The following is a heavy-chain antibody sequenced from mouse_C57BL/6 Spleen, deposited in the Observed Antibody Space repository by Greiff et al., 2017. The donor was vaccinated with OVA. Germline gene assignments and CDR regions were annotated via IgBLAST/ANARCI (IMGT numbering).Heavy chain of an antibody. D-gene: IGHD1-1*01. V-gene: IGHV1-7*01. J-gene: IGHJ2*01. CDR2: INPSSGYP. Sequence: QVHVKQSGAELAKPGASVKLSCKASGYTFTSYWMHWVKQRPGQGLEWIGYINPSSGYPKYNQKFKDKATLTADKSSSTAYMQLSSLSYEDYAVYYCAREVITTVVYFDYWGQGTTLTVSS. CDR3: AREVITTVVYFDY. CDR1: GYTFTSYW.